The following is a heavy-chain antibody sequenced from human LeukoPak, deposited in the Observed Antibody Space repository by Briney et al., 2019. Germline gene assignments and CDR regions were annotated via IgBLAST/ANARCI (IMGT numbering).Heavy chain of an antibody. Sequence: SGTLSLTCAVSGGSISSSNWWSWVRQPPGKGLEWIGEVYHSGSTNYNPSLKSRVTISVDTSKNQFSLKLSSVTAADTAVYYCARANDILTGYPGAFDIWGQGTMVTVSS. V-gene: IGHV4-4*02. J-gene: IGHJ3*02. CDR2: VYHSGST. D-gene: IGHD3-9*01. CDR1: GGSISSSNW. CDR3: ARANDILTGYPGAFDI.